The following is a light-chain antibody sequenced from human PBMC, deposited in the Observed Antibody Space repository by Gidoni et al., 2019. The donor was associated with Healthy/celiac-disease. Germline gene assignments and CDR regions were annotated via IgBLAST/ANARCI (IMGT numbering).Light chain of an antibody. CDR1: QSISSY. J-gene: IGKJ3*01. CDR3: QQRSDWPPGFT. Sequence: EIVLTQSPATLSLSPGERATLSCRTSQSISSYLAWYQQKPGQAPRLLIYDAYNRATGIPARFSGSGSGTDFTLTISSLDPEDFAVYYCQQRSDWPPGFTFGPGTKVGIK. V-gene: IGKV3-11*01. CDR2: DAY.